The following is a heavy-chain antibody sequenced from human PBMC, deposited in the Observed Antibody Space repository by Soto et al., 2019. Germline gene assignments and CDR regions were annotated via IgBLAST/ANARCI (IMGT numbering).Heavy chain of an antibody. J-gene: IGHJ6*02. Sequence: GSLRLSCAASGFTFSSYWMSWIRQPPGKGLGWIGYIYYSGSTNYNPSLKSRVTISVDTSKNQFSLKLSSVTAADTAVYYCAREDLGATTPYYYYYGMDVWGQGTTVTVSS. CDR2: IYYSGST. V-gene: IGHV4-59*01. D-gene: IGHD1-26*01. CDR1: GFTFSSYW. CDR3: AREDLGATTPYYYYYGMDV.